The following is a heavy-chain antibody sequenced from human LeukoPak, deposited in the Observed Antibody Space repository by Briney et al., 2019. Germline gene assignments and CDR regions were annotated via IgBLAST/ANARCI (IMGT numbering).Heavy chain of an antibody. CDR1: VFTLSDYY. Sequence: GGSLRLSCAASVFTLSDYYMSWIGQAPGKGLEGVSYISSSGSTIYYAVSVKGRFTISRDNAKNSLYLKMNSLRAEDTAVYYCARVGDYDILTGLWGQGTLVSVSS. CDR3: ARVGDYDILTGL. V-gene: IGHV3-11*01. CDR2: ISSSGSTI. J-gene: IGHJ4*02. D-gene: IGHD3-9*01.